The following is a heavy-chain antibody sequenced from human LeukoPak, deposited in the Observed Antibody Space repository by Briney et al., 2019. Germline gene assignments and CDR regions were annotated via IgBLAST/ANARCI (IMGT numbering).Heavy chain of an antibody. Sequence: SETLSLTCTVSGGSVTGHYWTWSRQPPGKGLEWIGQIHYTGKADYNPSLRGRAIISVDTSKNQMFLRLSSVTVADTAVYYCARFGIYYDMDVWGQGTTVTVSS. D-gene: IGHD3-16*01. CDR3: ARFGIYYDMDV. CDR2: IHYTGKA. J-gene: IGHJ6*02. CDR1: GGSVTGHY. V-gene: IGHV4-59*02.